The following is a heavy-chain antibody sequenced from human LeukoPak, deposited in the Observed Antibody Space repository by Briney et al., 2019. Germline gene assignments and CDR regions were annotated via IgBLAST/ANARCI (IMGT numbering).Heavy chain of an antibody. Sequence: QLWGVLRLSCAASGFSFSNYAMSWVRQAPGKGLEWVSDISVSGGSTNYADSVKGRFTISRDNSNNTLYLKMNSLRAEDTAVYYCAKGTSGGSYYALGYWGQGTLVTVSS. CDR1: GFSFSNYA. J-gene: IGHJ4*02. CDR3: AKGTSGGSYYALGY. CDR2: ISVSGGST. D-gene: IGHD1-26*01. V-gene: IGHV3-23*01.